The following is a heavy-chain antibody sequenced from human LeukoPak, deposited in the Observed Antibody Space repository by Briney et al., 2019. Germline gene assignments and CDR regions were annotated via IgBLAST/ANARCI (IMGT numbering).Heavy chain of an antibody. CDR2: LYYDGSNK. D-gene: IGHD1-1*01. V-gene: IGHV3-33*01. J-gene: IGHJ6*02. Sequence: GGSLRLSCAASGFTFSSYGMHWVRQAPGKRLEWVAVLYYDGSNKYYADSVKGRFTISRDNSQNTLYLQMNNLRAEDTAVYYCARVRQLERRTGYYGMDVWGQGTTATVSS. CDR3: ARVRQLERRTGYYGMDV. CDR1: GFTFSSYG.